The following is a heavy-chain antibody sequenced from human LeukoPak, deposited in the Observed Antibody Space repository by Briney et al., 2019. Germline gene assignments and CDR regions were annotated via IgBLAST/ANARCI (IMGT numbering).Heavy chain of an antibody. CDR1: GYTFTGYY. D-gene: IGHD2-2*01. J-gene: IGHJ5*02. CDR2: INPNSGGT. V-gene: IGHV1-2*02. Sequence: GASVKVSCKASGYTFTGYYMHWVRQAPGQGLEWMGWINPNSGGTNYAQKFQGRVTMTRDTSISTAYMELSRLRSDDSAVYYCARGIYCSSTSCDRGGWFDPWRQGTLVTVSS. CDR3: ARGIYCSSTSCDRGGWFDP.